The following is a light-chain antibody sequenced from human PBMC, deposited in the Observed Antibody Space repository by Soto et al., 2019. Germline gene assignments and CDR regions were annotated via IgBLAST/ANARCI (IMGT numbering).Light chain of an antibody. CDR2: GAS. Sequence: EVVMTQSPAALSVSPGERATLSCRASQSINSNLAWYQQKPGQAPRLLVYGASTMATGIPARFSGTGSGTECTLTISSLQSEDFAVYYCQQYNTWPGWTFGQGTKVEIK. V-gene: IGKV3-15*01. CDR3: QQYNTWPGWT. CDR1: QSINSN. J-gene: IGKJ1*01.